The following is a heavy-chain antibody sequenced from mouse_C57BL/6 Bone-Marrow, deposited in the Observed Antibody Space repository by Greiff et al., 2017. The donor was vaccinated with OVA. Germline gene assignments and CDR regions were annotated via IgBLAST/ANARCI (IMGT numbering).Heavy chain of an antibody. CDR3: AREEDYLFAY. V-gene: IGHV1-75*01. D-gene: IGHD2-4*01. Sequence: QVQLQQSGPELVKPGASVKISCKASGYTFTDYYINWVKQRPGQGLEWIGWIFPGSGNTYYNEKFKGKATLTADKSSSTAYMELRSLTSEDSAVDFCAREEDYLFAYWGQGTLVTVSA. CDR1: GYTFTDYY. CDR2: IFPGSGNT. J-gene: IGHJ3*01.